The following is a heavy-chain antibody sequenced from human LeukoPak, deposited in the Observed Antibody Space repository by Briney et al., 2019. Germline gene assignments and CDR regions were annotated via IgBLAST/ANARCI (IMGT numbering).Heavy chain of an antibody. D-gene: IGHD6-19*01. CDR3: ARDVWTGVAVSDY. J-gene: IGHJ4*02. CDR1: GFTFSSYW. Sequence: GGSLRLSCVASGFTFSSYWMTWVRQAPGKGLEWLAKIKEDGSIQYYLDSVRGRFTISRDNAKTSVYLQLNSLRADDTAVYYCARDVWTGVAVSDYWGQGTLVTVSS. CDR2: IKEDGSIQ. V-gene: IGHV3-7*01.